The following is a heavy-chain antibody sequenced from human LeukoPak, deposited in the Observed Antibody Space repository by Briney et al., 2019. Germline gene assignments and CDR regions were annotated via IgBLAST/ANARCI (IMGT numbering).Heavy chain of an antibody. CDR3: RYYDSSGPLDY. J-gene: IGHJ4*02. D-gene: IGHD3-22*01. V-gene: IGHV3-7*01. Sequence: GGSLRLSCAASGVTFSSSWMSWVRQAPGKGLEWVANIKQDGSRKLYVDSVQGRFTISRDNAKNSLYLQMNSLRAEDTAVYYCRYYDSSGPLDYWGQGTLVTVSS. CDR1: GVTFSSSW. CDR2: IKQDGSRK.